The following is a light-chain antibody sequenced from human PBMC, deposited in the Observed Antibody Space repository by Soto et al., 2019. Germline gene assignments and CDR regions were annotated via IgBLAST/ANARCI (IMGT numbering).Light chain of an antibody. CDR2: GAS. CDR3: ELYATSPIT. Sequence: EIVLTQSPGTLSLSPGERATLSCRASQTVSNNLLAWYQQKPGQTPRLLISGASGRATGIPDRFSGSGSGTDFTRTITRLEPDDFAVYYCELYATSPITCGGGTRVEIK. V-gene: IGKV3-20*01. J-gene: IGKJ4*01. CDR1: QTVSNNL.